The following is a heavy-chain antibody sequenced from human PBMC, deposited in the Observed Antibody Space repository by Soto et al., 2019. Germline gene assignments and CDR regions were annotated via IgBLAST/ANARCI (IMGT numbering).Heavy chain of an antibody. CDR3: ARDPIAYYDYVWGSYRQYYFDY. Sequence: GGSLRLSCAASGFTFSSYSMNWVRQAPGKGLEWVSSISSSSSYIYYADSVKGRFTISRDNAKNSLYLQMNSLRAEDTAVYYCARDPIAYYDYVWGSYRQYYFDYWGQGTLVTVSS. J-gene: IGHJ4*02. V-gene: IGHV3-21*01. CDR2: ISSSSSYI. D-gene: IGHD3-16*02. CDR1: GFTFSSYS.